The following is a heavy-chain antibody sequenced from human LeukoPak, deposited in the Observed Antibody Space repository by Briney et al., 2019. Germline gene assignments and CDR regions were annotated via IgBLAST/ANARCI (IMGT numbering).Heavy chain of an antibody. V-gene: IGHV3-30*14. CDR3: AGGDYFDSSGYQSCFDY. Sequence: GGSLRLSCAASGFTFSSYAMHWVRQAPGKGLEWVAVISYDGSNKYYADSVKGRFTISRDNSKNTLYLQMNSLRVEDTAVYYCAGGDYFDSSGYQSCFDYWGQGTLVTVSS. CDR1: GFTFSSYA. CDR2: ISYDGSNK. J-gene: IGHJ4*02. D-gene: IGHD3-22*01.